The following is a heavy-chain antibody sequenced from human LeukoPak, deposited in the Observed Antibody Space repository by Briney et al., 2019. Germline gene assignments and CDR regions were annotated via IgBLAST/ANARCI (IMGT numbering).Heavy chain of an antibody. Sequence: GGSLRLSCAASGFTFSSYAMHWVRQAPGKGLEWVAVISYDGSNKYYADSVKGRFTISRDNSKKTLYLQMNSLRAEDTAVYYCARDRGGVYCSSTSCYYDAFDIWGQGTMVTVSS. V-gene: IGHV3-30-3*01. CDR3: ARDRGGVYCSSTSCYYDAFDI. CDR1: GFTFSSYA. CDR2: ISYDGSNK. D-gene: IGHD2-2*01. J-gene: IGHJ3*02.